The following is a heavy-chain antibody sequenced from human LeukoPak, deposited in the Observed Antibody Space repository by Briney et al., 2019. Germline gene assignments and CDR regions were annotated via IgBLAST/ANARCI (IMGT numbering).Heavy chain of an antibody. J-gene: IGHJ4*02. Sequence: GESLKISCKGSGYRFTNYWIGWVRQMPGKGLEWMGIIYPGDSDTRYSPSFQGQVTISADKSISTAYMELSRLRSDDTAVYYCARDASPAAGACFDYWGQGTLVTVSS. D-gene: IGHD6-13*01. CDR1: GYRFTNYW. CDR2: IYPGDSDT. V-gene: IGHV5-51*01. CDR3: ARDASPAAGACFDY.